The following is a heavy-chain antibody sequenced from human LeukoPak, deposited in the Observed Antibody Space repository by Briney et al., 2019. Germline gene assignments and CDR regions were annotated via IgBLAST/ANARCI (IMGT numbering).Heavy chain of an antibody. D-gene: IGHD3-10*01. J-gene: IGHJ4*02. CDR2: ISSSSSTI. CDR3: GRDGRFGEFYFDY. Sequence: GSLRLSCAASGFTFSSYSMNWVRQAPGKGLEWVSYISSSSSTIYYADSVKGRFTISRDNAKNSLYLQMNSLRAEDTAVYYCGRDGRFGEFYFDYWGQGTLVTVSS. CDR1: GFTFSSYS. V-gene: IGHV3-48*01.